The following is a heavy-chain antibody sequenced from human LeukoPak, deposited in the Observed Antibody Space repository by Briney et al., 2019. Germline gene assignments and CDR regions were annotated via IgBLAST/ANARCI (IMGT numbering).Heavy chain of an antibody. Sequence: ASVKVSCKASGYTFTSYYMHWVRQAPGQGLEWMGIINPSGGSTSYAQKFQGRVTMTRDTSTSTVYMELSSLRAEDTAVYYCAKDLQIWFGELLFDYWGQGTLVTVSS. V-gene: IGHV1-46*01. CDR3: AKDLQIWFGELLFDY. CDR2: INPSGGST. J-gene: IGHJ4*02. CDR1: GYTFTSYY. D-gene: IGHD3-10*01.